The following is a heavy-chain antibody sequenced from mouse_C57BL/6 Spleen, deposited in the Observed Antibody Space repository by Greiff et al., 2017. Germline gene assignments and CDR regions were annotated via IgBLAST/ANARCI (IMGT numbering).Heavy chain of an antibody. CDR1: GYTFTSYW. Sequence: VQLQQPGAELVMPGASVKLSCKASGYTFTSYWMHWVQQRPGQGLEWIGEIDPSDSYTNYNQKFKGKSTLTVDKTSSTAYMRLSILTSEDSAVYYCARCSGPYYFDYWGQGTTLTVSS. V-gene: IGHV1-69*01. CDR3: ARCSGPYYFDY. D-gene: IGHD3-2*02. J-gene: IGHJ2*01. CDR2: IDPSDSYT.